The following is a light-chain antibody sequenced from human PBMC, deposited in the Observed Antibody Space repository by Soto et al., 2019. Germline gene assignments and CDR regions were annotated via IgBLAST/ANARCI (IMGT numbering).Light chain of an antibody. CDR2: GAS. V-gene: IGKV3-20*01. CDR3: QQYGSSAPIT. CDR1: QSVTKNN. J-gene: IGKJ5*01. Sequence: EIVLTQSPGTLSLSQGEHAQLQCRASQSVTKNNLNWYQQKPGRAPRLLSCGASISATGIPDRFRGSGSETDFTLTISRLEPEDFALYYCQQYGSSAPITFGQGTRLEIK.